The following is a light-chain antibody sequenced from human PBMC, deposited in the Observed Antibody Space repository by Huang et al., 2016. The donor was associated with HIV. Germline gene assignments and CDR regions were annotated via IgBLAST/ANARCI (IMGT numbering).Light chain of an antibody. V-gene: IGKV3-15*01. CDR1: QRVSSN. Sequence: EIVMTQSPDTLSVSPGERATLSCRASQRVSSNLAWYQQKPGQAPRLLIYAASTRDTGIPARFSGSGSGTEFTLTISSLQSEDFAVYYCQQYNTWPRTFGQGTKVEIK. CDR3: QQYNTWPRT. CDR2: AAS. J-gene: IGKJ1*01.